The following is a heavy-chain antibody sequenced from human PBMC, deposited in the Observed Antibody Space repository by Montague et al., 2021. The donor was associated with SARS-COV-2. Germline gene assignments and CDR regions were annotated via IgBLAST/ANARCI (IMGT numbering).Heavy chain of an antibody. CDR1: GGSISSGSYY. V-gene: IGHV4-61*02. CDR3: ARVVGFDFDY. Sequence: TLSLTCNVSGGSISSGSYYWSWTRQPAGKGLEWIGRIYTSGSTNYNPSLKSPVTISIDTSKNQFSLKLSSVTAADTAVYYCARVVGFDFDYWGQGTLVTVSS. D-gene: IGHD2-21*01. J-gene: IGHJ4*02. CDR2: IYTSGST.